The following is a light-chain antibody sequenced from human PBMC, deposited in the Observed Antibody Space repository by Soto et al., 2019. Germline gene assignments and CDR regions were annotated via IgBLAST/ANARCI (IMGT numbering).Light chain of an antibody. CDR2: DAS. Sequence: EIVLTQSPATLSLSPGDRATLSCRASPSVSSYLAWYQQKPGQAPRLLIYDASNRATGIPARFSGSGSGTDFTLTISSLEPEDCAVYYCQQRSNGPPTFGEGTKLEIK. J-gene: IGKJ2*01. CDR1: PSVSSY. V-gene: IGKV3-11*01. CDR3: QQRSNGPPT.